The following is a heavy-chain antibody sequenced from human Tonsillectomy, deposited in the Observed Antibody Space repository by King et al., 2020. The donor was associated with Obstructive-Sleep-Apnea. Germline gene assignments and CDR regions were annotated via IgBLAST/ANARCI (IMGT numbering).Heavy chain of an antibody. V-gene: IGHV1-3*01. CDR3: ARGGISTYFDR. J-gene: IGHJ4*02. CDR2: INAGNGDT. D-gene: IGHD3-16*02. CDR1: GYTVTIYA. Sequence: QLVQSGAEVKKPGASVKVSCKASGYTVTIYAVHWVRQAPGQRLEWMGWINAGNGDTKYSQKFQDRVTITRDTSASTAYMELSSLRSEDTAVYFCARGGISTYFDRWGQGTLVTVSS.